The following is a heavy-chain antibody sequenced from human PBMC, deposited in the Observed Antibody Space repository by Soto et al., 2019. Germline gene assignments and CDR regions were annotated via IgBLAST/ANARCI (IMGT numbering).Heavy chain of an antibody. J-gene: IGHJ6*02. CDR1: GFTFSSYW. CDR2: IKQDGSEK. CDR3: ASARGHYNWNYYYYYGMDV. D-gene: IGHD1-20*01. Sequence: GGSLRLSCAASGFTFSSYWMSWVRQAPGKGLEWVANIKQDGSEKYYVDSVKGRFTISRDNAKNSLYLQMNSLRAEDTAEYYCASARGHYNWNYYYYYGMDVWGQGTTVTVSS. V-gene: IGHV3-7*01.